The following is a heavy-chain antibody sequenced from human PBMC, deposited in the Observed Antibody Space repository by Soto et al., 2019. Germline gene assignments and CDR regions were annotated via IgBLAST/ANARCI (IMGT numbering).Heavy chain of an antibody. J-gene: IGHJ4*02. V-gene: IGHV3-30*18. CDR2: ISYDGSNK. CDR3: AKGSSGDLRYYFDY. D-gene: IGHD4-17*01. Sequence: GSMLISCAASAFSFSSYGMHGVRQGPGKGLEWVAVISYDGSNKYYADSVKGRFTISRDNSKNTLYLQMNSLRAEDTAVYYCAKGSSGDLRYYFDYWGQGTLLTVSS. CDR1: AFSFSSYG.